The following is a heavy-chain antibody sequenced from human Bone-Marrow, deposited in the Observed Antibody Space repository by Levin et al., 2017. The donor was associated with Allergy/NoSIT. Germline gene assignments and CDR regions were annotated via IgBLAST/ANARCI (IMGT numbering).Heavy chain of an antibody. V-gene: IGHV3-7*01. CDR2: IKEDGTQK. Sequence: GGSLRLSCAASGFTFSSYWVNWVRQAPGKGLEWVASIKEDGTQKYYVDSVKGRFTISRDNAKNSLYLQMNSLRAEDTAVYYCATDKGWFTCDYWGQGTQVTVSS. CDR3: ATDKGWFTCDY. D-gene: IGHD2-15*01. CDR1: GFTFSSYW. J-gene: IGHJ4*02.